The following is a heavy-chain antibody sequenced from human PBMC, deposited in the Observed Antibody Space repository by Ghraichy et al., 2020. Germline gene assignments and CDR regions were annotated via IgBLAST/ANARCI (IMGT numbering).Heavy chain of an antibody. J-gene: IGHJ4*02. CDR1: GFTFSSYT. V-gene: IGHV3-48*02. D-gene: IGHD2-8*02. CDR2: SSSSSSTI. Sequence: GGSLRLSCAASGFTFSSYTMNWVRQAPGKGLEWVSYSSSSSSTISYADSVKGRFTISRDSAKNSLYLQMNSLRDEDTAVYYCARDRLGYCTGGVCYGAFDYWGQGTLVTVSS. CDR3: ARDRLGYCTGGVCYGAFDY.